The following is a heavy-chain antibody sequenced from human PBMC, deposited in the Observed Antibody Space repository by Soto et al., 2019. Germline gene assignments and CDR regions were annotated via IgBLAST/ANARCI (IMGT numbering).Heavy chain of an antibody. Sequence: QVQLQESGPGLVKPSQTLSLTCSVSGDSIRGGGHYWNWIRQFPGKGWEWIGYVYHSGSTHYNPSLSGRLTISIDTSKNQFSLRLISVTAADTALYYCARDTGLAPTVWGYWGHGTQVTVSS. J-gene: IGHJ4*03. CDR2: VYHSGST. CDR3: ARDTGLAPTVWGY. CDR1: GDSIRGGGHY. V-gene: IGHV4-31*03. D-gene: IGHD7-27*01.